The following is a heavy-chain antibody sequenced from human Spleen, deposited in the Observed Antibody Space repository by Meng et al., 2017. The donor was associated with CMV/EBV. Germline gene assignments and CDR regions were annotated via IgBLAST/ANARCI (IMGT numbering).Heavy chain of an antibody. D-gene: IGHD3-3*01. CDR2: INHSGST. CDR1: FSGYY. J-gene: IGHJ5*02. Sequence: FSGYYWSWIRQPPGKGLEWIGEINHSGSTNYHPSLKSRVTISVDTSKNQFSLKLSSVTAADTAVYYCATRRPYDFWSGCMPRGWFDPWGQGTLVTVSS. V-gene: IGHV4-34*01. CDR3: ATRRPYDFWSGCMPRGWFDP.